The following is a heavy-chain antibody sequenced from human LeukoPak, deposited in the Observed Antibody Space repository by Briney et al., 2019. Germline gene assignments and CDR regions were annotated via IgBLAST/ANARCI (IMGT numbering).Heavy chain of an antibody. D-gene: IGHD1-20*01. J-gene: IGHJ6*03. Sequence: SVKASCKASGGTFGNYAITWVRQAPGQGLEWMGGIIPIFGTTNYAQKFQGRVTITADESTGTAYMELSSLTSEDTAVYYCASPNWNGDYYYYYMVVWGEGTTVTVSS. CDR2: IIPIFGTT. CDR3: ASPNWNGDYYYYYMVV. CDR1: GGTFGNYA. V-gene: IGHV1-69*13.